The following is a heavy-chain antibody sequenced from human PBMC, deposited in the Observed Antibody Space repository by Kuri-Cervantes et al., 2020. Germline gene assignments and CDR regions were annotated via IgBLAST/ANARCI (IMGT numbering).Heavy chain of an antibody. D-gene: IGHD6-6*01. CDR2: IWYDGSNK. Sequence: GESLKISCAASGFTFSSYWMSWVRQAPGKGLEWVAVIWYDGSNKYYADSVKGRFTISRDNSKNTLYLQMNSLRAEDTAVYYCARDESAARPLYYYGMDVWGQGTTVTVSS. CDR3: ARDESAARPLYYYGMDV. V-gene: IGHV3-33*08. J-gene: IGHJ6*02. CDR1: GFTFSSYW.